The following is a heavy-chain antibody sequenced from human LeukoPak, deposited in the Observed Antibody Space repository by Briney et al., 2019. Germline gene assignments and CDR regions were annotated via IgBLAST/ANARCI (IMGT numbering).Heavy chain of an antibody. J-gene: IGHJ3*02. CDR2: ISAYNGNT. D-gene: IGHD3-22*01. CDR3: ARTGDSKLHDAFDI. V-gene: IGHV1-18*01. Sequence: ASVKVSCKASGYTFTSYGISWVRQAPGQGLEWMEWISAYNGNTNYAQKLQGRVTMTTDTSTSTAYMELRSLRSDDTAVYYCARTGDSKLHDAFDIWGQGTMVTVSS. CDR1: GYTFTSYG.